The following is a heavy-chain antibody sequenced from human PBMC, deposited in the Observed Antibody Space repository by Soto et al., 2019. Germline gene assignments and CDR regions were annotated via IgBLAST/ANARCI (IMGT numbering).Heavy chain of an antibody. V-gene: IGHV1-24*01. Sequence: ASVKVSCKVSGYTLTELSMHWVRQAPGKGLEWMGGFDPEGGETIYAQKFQGRVTMTEDTSTDTAYMELSSLRSEDTAVYYCATEAVVPAAILRPSSLQNNWFDPWGQGTLVTVSS. J-gene: IGHJ5*02. D-gene: IGHD2-2*01. CDR2: FDPEGGET. CDR1: GYTLTELS. CDR3: ATEAVVPAAILRPSSLQNNWFDP.